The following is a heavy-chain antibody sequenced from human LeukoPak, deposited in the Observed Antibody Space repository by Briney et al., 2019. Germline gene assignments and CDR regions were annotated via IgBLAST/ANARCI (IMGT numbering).Heavy chain of an antibody. V-gene: IGHV4-39*01. Sequence: SETLSLTCTVSGGSLSSSSYYWGWIRQPPGKGRVWIGRIYCSGSNYYNPSLKSRVTISVDTSKNLYSLKLSSVTAADTAVYYCARKGEDYYGPWGQGTLVTVSS. CDR3: ARKGEDYYGP. D-gene: IGHD3-10*01. CDR1: GGSLSSSSYY. J-gene: IGHJ4*02. CDR2: IYCSGSN.